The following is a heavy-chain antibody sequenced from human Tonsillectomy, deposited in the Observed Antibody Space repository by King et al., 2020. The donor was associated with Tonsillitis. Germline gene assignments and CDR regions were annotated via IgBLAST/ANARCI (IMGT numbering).Heavy chain of an antibody. D-gene: IGHD6-13*01. Sequence: VQLVESGGVVVQPGGSLRLSCAASGFTFDDYAMHWVRQAPGKGLEWVSLISWDGGSTYYADSVKGRFTISRDNSKNSLYLQRNSLRAEDTALYYCAKDKGRAAGHPTFGMDVWGQGTTVTVSS. CDR1: GFTFDDYA. CDR3: AKDKGRAAGHPTFGMDV. CDR2: ISWDGGST. V-gene: IGHV3-43D*03. J-gene: IGHJ6*02.